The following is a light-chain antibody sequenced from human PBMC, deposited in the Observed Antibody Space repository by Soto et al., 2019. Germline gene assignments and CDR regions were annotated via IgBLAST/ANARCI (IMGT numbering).Light chain of an antibody. Sequence: EIVLTQSQVTLSLSPGGRATLSSRASQSVRSNFLAWYQQTPGQAPRLLIYGASNRATGIPDRFSGSGSGTDFTLTITRLEPEDFAMYYCQRYDSLRTFGQGTKVDI. CDR2: GAS. CDR1: QSVRSNF. J-gene: IGKJ1*01. CDR3: QRYDSLRT. V-gene: IGKV3-20*01.